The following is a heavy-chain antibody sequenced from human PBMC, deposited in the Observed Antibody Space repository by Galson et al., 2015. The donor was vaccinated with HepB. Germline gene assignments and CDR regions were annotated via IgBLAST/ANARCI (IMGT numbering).Heavy chain of an antibody. J-gene: IGHJ2*01. CDR2: ISGGGGST. V-gene: IGHV3-23*01. D-gene: IGHD2/OR15-2a*01. CDR1: GFTFSSYA. CDR3: AKGTSSYWYFDL. Sequence: SLRLSCAASGFTFSSYAMSWVRQAPGKGLEWVSAISGGGGSTHYADSVKGRFTISRDNSKNTLYLHMNSLRAGDTALYYCAKGTSSYWYFDLWGRGTLVTVSS.